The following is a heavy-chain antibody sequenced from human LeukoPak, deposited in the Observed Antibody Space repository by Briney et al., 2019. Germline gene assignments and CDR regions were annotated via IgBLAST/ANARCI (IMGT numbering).Heavy chain of an antibody. V-gene: IGHV1-2*02. CDR2: INPNSGGT. Sequence: ASVKVSCKASGYTFTGYYMHWVRQAPGQGLEWMGWINPNSGGTNYAQKFQGRVTMTRDTSIGTAYMELSRLRSDDTAVYYCARVGGYSGHYYYYYMDVWGKGTTVTVSS. J-gene: IGHJ6*03. D-gene: IGHD5-12*01. CDR1: GYTFTGYY. CDR3: ARVGGYSGHYYYYYMDV.